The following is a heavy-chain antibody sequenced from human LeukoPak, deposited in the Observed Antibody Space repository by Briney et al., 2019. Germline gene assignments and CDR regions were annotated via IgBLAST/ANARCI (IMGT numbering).Heavy chain of an antibody. V-gene: IGHV3-9*01. Sequence: PGGSLRLSCAASGFTFSSYGMHWVRQAPGKGLEWVSGISWNSGSIGYADSVKGRFTISRDNAKNSLYLQMNSLRAEDTALYYCAKDMMTYSSNSPFDYWGQGTLVTVSS. J-gene: IGHJ4*02. CDR1: GFTFSSYG. CDR3: AKDMMTYSSNSPFDY. D-gene: IGHD6-13*01. CDR2: ISWNSGSI.